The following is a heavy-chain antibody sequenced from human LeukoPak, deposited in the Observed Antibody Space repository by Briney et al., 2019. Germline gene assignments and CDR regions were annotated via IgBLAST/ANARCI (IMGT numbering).Heavy chain of an antibody. D-gene: IGHD2-2*01. CDR2: INPSGGST. V-gene: IGHV1-46*01. Sequence: ASVKVSCKASGYTFTSYYMPWVRQAPGQGLEWMGIINPSGGSTSYAQKFQGRVTMTRDTSTSTVYMELSSLRSEDTAVYYCARGPPSRYCSSTSCPFGPWGQGTLVTVSS. CDR3: ARGPPSRYCSSTSCPFGP. CDR1: GYTFTSYY. J-gene: IGHJ5*02.